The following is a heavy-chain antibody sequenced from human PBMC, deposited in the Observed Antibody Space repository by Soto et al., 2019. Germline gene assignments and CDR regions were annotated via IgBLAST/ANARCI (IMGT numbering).Heavy chain of an antibody. J-gene: IGHJ4*02. V-gene: IGHV4-4*07. D-gene: IGHD1-26*01. Sequence: SETLSLTCTVSGGSISNYYWSWIRQPAGKGLEWIGRIYTSGSTNYNSSLKSRVTMSVDTSKNQFSLKLNSVTAADTALYYCVKDTVGSTLRGIFDSWGQGTLVTVS. CDR3: VKDTVGSTLRGIFDS. CDR2: IYTSGST. CDR1: GGSISNYY.